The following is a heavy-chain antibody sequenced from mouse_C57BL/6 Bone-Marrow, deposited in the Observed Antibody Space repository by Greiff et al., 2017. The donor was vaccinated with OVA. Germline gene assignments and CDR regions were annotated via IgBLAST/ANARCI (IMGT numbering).Heavy chain of an antibody. V-gene: IGHV5-17*01. Sequence: DVMLVESGGGLVKPGGSLKLSCAASGFTFSDSGMHWVRQAPEKGLVWVAYISSGSSTIIYADTVKGRFTISRDDAKNTLFLQMTSLRSEDTAMYYCARINYWYFDVWGTGTTVTVAS. CDR2: ISSGSSTI. CDR3: ARINYWYFDV. J-gene: IGHJ1*03. CDR1: GFTFSDSG.